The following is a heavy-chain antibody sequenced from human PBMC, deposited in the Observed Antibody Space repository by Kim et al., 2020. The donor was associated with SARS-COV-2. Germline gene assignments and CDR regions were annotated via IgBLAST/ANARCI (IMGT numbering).Heavy chain of an antibody. CDR1: GYSFTNYW. J-gene: IGHJ4*02. D-gene: IGHD4-4*01. CDR3: ARHTNLYSTDY. Sequence: GESLKISCKGSGYSFTNYWIGWVRQMPGKGLEWMGVIYPSDSDARYSPSFQGQVTISADKSINTAYLQWSSLKGSDTAMYYCARHTNLYSTDYWGQGAPVTVSS. CDR2: IYPSDSDA. V-gene: IGHV5-51*01.